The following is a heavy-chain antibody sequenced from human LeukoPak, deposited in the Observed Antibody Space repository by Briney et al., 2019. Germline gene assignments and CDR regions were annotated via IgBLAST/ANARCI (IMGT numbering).Heavy chain of an antibody. D-gene: IGHD1-1*01. CDR1: GGSISSSSYY. CDR3: ASPTGTRDY. J-gene: IGHJ4*02. V-gene: IGHV4-39*01. Sequence: SETLSLTCTVSGGSISSSSYYWGWIRQPPGKGLEWIGSIYYSGSTYYNPSLKSRVTISADTSKNQFSLKLSSVTAADTAVYYCASPTGTRDYWGQGTLVTVSS. CDR2: IYYSGST.